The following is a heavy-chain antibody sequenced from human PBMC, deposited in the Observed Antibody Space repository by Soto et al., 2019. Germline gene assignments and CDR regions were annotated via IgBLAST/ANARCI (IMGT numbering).Heavy chain of an antibody. CDR3: ARDSWRTNGVWGFDY. D-gene: IGHD2-8*01. Sequence: QVQLVQSGAEVKKPGSSVKVSCKASGGTFSSYAISWVRQAPGQGLEWMGGIIPSFGKANYARKFQGRVTITADESTSTAYMELSSLRSEDTAVYYCARDSWRTNGVWGFDYWGQGTLVTVSS. J-gene: IGHJ4*02. CDR2: IIPSFGKA. V-gene: IGHV1-69*01. CDR1: GGTFSSYA.